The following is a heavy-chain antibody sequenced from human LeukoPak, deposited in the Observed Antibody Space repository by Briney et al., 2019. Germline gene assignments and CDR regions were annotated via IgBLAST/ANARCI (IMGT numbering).Heavy chain of an antibody. J-gene: IGHJ6*02. V-gene: IGHV3-7*03. D-gene: IGHD6-19*01. CDR3: AKAISSAFYYYGMDV. CDR1: GFTFSSYS. CDR2: IKQHGSEE. Sequence: GGSLRLSCAASGFTFSSYSMSWVRQAPGKGLEWVANIKQHGSEEYYVDSVKGRFTISRDNFKNTLYLQMNYLRAADTAIYYCAKAISSAFYYYGMDVWGQGTTVSVSS.